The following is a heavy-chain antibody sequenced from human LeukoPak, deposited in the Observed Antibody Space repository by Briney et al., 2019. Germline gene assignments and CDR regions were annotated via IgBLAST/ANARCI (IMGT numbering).Heavy chain of an antibody. Sequence: PSLTLSLTCTVSGGSISSGDYYWSWVRQPPGKGLEWIGEINQGGTTNYNPSLKSRVTISVDMSNNQFSLKLSSVTAADTAVYFCASSREYSSNYWYHYFHHWGQGTLVTVSS. CDR2: INQGGTT. CDR1: GGSISSGDYY. V-gene: IGHV4-30-4*08. J-gene: IGHJ4*02. CDR3: ASSREYSSNYWYHYFHH. D-gene: IGHD6-13*01.